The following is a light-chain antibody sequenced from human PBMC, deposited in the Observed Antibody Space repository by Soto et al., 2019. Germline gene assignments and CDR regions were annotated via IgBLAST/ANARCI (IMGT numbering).Light chain of an antibody. CDR3: AAWDDSLNGYV. V-gene: IGLV1-36*01. CDR1: SSNIGNNA. Sequence: SVLTQPPSVSEAPRQRVTISCSGSSSNIGNNAVNWYQQLPGKAPKLLIYYDDLLPSGVSDRFSGSKSGTSASLAISGLQSEDEADYYCAAWDDSLNGYVFGTGTKV. CDR2: YDD. J-gene: IGLJ1*01.